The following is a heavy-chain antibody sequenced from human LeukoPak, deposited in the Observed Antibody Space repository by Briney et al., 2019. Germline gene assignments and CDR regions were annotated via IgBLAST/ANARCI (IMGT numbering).Heavy chain of an antibody. CDR3: AREPSGSGGYDY. Sequence: ASVNVSCKASGFTFSCYYMHWVRQAPGQGLEWMAWISPNSGGTNYVQKFQGRVTVTRDTSISTDYMEISGLTSDDTALYYCAREPSGSGGYDYWGQGTLVTVSS. J-gene: IGHJ4*02. D-gene: IGHD3-10*01. V-gene: IGHV1-2*02. CDR2: ISPNSGGT. CDR1: GFTFSCYY.